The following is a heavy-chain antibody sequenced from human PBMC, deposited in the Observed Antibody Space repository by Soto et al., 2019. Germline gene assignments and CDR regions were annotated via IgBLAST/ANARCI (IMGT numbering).Heavy chain of an antibody. J-gene: IGHJ4*02. D-gene: IGHD1-26*01. CDR2: IYYSGST. V-gene: IGHV4-31*03. Sequence: SETLSLTCTVSGGSISSGGYYWSWIRQHPGKGLEWIGYIYYSGSTYYNPSLKSRVTISVDTSKNQFSLKLSSVTAADTAVYYCATVYSGSYTFAYWVPGTLVTVSA. CDR3: ATVYSGSYTFAY. CDR1: GGSISSGGYY.